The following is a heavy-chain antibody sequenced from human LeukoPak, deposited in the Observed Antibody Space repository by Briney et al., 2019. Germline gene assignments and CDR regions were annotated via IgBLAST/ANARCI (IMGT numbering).Heavy chain of an antibody. Sequence: GSLRLSCAASGFTFSSYSMNWVRQPPGKGLEWIGEINHSGSTNYNPSLKSRVTISVDTSKNQFSLKLSSVTAADTAVYYCARVGGFQSIAAAGLDPWGQGTLVTVSS. CDR1: GFTFSSYS. D-gene: IGHD6-13*01. V-gene: IGHV4-34*01. J-gene: IGHJ5*02. CDR3: ARVGGFQSIAAAGLDP. CDR2: INHSGST.